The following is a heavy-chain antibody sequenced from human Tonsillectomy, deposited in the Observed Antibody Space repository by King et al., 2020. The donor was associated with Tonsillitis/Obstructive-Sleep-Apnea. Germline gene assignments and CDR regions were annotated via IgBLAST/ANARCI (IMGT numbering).Heavy chain of an antibody. Sequence: VQLVESGGGLVQPGGSLRLSCAASGFTVSSNYMSWVRQAPGKGLEWVSVIYSGGSTYYSDSVKGRFTISRDNSKKTLYLQMNSLRAEDTAVYYCAVKPYSSSWDYWGQGTLVTVSS. V-gene: IGHV3-66*01. CDR1: GFTVSSNY. CDR2: IYSGGST. CDR3: AVKPYSSSWDY. D-gene: IGHD6-13*01. J-gene: IGHJ4*02.